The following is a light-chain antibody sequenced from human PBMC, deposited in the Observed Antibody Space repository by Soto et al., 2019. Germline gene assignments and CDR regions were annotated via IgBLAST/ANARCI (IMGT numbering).Light chain of an antibody. V-gene: IGLV1-40*01. Sequence: QSVLPKPPSVSGAPGQRVTISCNGSSSNIGAGYDVHWYQQLPGTAPKLLIYGNSNRPSGVPDRFSGSKSGTSASLAITGLQAEDEADYYCQSYDSSLSGYVFGTGTKVTVL. CDR1: SSNIGAGYD. J-gene: IGLJ1*01. CDR2: GNS. CDR3: QSYDSSLSGYV.